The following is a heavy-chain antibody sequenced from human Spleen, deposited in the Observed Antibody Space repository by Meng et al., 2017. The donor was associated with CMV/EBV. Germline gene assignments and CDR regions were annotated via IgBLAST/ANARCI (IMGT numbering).Heavy chain of an antibody. Sequence: LSLTCAASGFTFNDYAMHWVRQAPGKGLEWVALISWDSINTYYAESVRGRFTISRDNSKNSLFLQMNSLRAEDTALYYCAKAFGSTSSHYFDYWGQGTQVTVSS. D-gene: IGHD2-2*01. CDR2: ISWDSINT. J-gene: IGHJ4*02. V-gene: IGHV3-43D*03. CDR1: GFTFNDYA. CDR3: AKAFGSTSSHYFDY.